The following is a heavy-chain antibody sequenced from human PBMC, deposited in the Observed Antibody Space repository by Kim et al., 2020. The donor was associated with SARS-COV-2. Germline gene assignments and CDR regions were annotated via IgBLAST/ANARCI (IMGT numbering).Heavy chain of an antibody. D-gene: IGHD3-10*01. Sequence: RFTISRDHSKNKLYLQMNSMRPEDTAVYYCAKDIPYGSGSYSILSAYGMDVWGQGTTVTVSS. J-gene: IGHJ6*02. CDR3: AKDIPYGSGSYSILSAYGMDV. V-gene: IGHV3-30*02.